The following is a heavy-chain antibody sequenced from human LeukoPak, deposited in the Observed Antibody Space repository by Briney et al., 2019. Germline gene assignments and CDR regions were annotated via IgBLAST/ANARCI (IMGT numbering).Heavy chain of an antibody. V-gene: IGHV1-2*06. D-gene: IGHD6-13*01. Sequence: ASVKVSCKASGYTFTGYYMHWVRQAPGQGLEWMGRINANSGGTNYAQKFQGRVTMTRDTSISTAYMELSRLRSDDTAVCYCARDRRIAAAANWFDPWGQGTLVTVSS. CDR2: INANSGGT. CDR1: GYTFTGYY. J-gene: IGHJ5*02. CDR3: ARDRRIAAAANWFDP.